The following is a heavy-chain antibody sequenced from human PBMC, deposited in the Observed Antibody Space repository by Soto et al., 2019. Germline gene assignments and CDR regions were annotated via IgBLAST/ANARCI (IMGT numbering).Heavy chain of an antibody. J-gene: IGHJ5*02. V-gene: IGHV1-24*01. CDR1: GYTLTELS. Sequence: GASVKVSCKVSGYTLTELSMHWVRQAPGKGLEWMGGFDPEDGETIYAQKFQGRVTMTEDTSTDTAYMELSSLRSEDTAVYYCATLTAGFTIFGVVISGWFDPWGQGTLVTVSS. D-gene: IGHD3-3*01. CDR3: ATLTAGFTIFGVVISGWFDP. CDR2: FDPEDGET.